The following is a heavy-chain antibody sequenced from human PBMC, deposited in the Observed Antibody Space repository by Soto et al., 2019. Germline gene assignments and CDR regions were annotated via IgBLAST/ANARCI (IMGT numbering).Heavy chain of an antibody. CDR1: GFTFSNYW. V-gene: IGHV3-7*05. D-gene: IGHD1-20*01. CDR3: ARLITPRVLDS. CDR2: MKQDGSEK. Sequence: EVQLVESGGGLVQPGGSLRLSCAASGFTFSNYWMSWVRQAPGKGLEWVANMKQDGSEKDYVGSVKGRFTISRDNAKNSLYLQMNSMTTEGTAVYYCARLITPRVLDSWGQGTLVTVSS. J-gene: IGHJ4*02.